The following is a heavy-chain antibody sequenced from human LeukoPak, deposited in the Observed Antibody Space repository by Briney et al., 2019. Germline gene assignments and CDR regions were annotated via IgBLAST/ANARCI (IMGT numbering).Heavy chain of an antibody. Sequence: SVRVSCKASGGTFSSYAISWVRQAPGQGLEWMGGIIPIFGTANYAQKFQGRVTITTDESTSTAYMGLSSLRSEDTAVYYCASQREAEYYDSSGYYYDYWGQGTLVTVSS. CDR2: IIPIFGTA. V-gene: IGHV1-69*05. CDR3: ASQREAEYYDSSGYYYDY. D-gene: IGHD3-22*01. CDR1: GGTFSSYA. J-gene: IGHJ4*02.